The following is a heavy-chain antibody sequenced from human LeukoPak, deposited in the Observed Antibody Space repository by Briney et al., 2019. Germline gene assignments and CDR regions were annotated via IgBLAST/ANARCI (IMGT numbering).Heavy chain of an antibody. CDR2: IYPGDSDS. J-gene: IGHJ4*02. Sequence: GESLKIPCNGSGYSFTSYWIGWVRQMPGKGLEWMGIIYPGDSDSRYSPSFQGQVTISADKSISTAYLQWSSLKASDTAMYYCARSIAAQRFDYWGQGTLVTVSS. CDR3: ARSIAAQRFDY. CDR1: GYSFTSYW. V-gene: IGHV5-51*01. D-gene: IGHD6-6*01.